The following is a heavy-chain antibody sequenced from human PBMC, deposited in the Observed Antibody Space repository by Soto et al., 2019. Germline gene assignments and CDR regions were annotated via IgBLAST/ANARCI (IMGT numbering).Heavy chain of an antibody. CDR2: IYSGGRT. CDR1: GFTVSSNY. CDR3: ARGIPRGYSYGSYYFDY. V-gene: IGHV3-53*01. D-gene: IGHD5-18*01. Sequence: GGSLRLSCAASGFTVSSNYMTWVRQAPGKGLEWVSVIYSGGRTYYADSVKGRFTISRDNSKNALYLQMNSLRAEDTAVYYCARGIPRGYSYGSYYFDYWGQGTLVTVSS. J-gene: IGHJ4*02.